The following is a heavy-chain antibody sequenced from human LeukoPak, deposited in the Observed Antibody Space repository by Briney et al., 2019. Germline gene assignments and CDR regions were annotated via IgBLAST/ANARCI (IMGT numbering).Heavy chain of an antibody. CDR2: ISYDGSNK. D-gene: IGHD3-10*01. J-gene: IGHJ4*02. V-gene: IGHV3-30*18. CDR1: GFTFSSYG. CDR3: AKESGDSPY. Sequence: GGSLRLSCAASGFTFSSYGMHWVRQAPGKGLEWVAVISYDGSNKYYADSVKGRFTISRDNSKNTLYLQMNSLRAEDTAVYYCAKESGDSPYWGQGTLVTVSS.